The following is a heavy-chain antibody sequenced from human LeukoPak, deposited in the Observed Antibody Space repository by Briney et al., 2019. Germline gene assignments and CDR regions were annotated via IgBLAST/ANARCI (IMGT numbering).Heavy chain of an antibody. V-gene: IGHV3-74*01. Sequence: GGSLRPSCAASGFTFSSYWMHWVRQAPGKGLVWVSRINSDGSSTSYADSVKGRFTISRDNAKNTLYLQMNSLRAEDTAVYYCARDSRGGYGIDYWGQGTLVTVSS. CDR1: GFTFSSYW. D-gene: IGHD5-18*01. J-gene: IGHJ4*02. CDR2: INSDGSST. CDR3: ARDSRGGYGIDY.